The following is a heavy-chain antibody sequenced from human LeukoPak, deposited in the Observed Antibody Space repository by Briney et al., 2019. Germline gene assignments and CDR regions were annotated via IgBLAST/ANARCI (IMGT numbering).Heavy chain of an antibody. Sequence: TGGSLRLSCAASGFTFSSYAMSWVRQAPGMGLEWVSAISGSGGSTYYADSVKGRFTISRDNSKNTLYLQMNSLRAEDTAVYYCANLIVGATSGFDYWGQGTLVTVSS. V-gene: IGHV3-23*01. CDR1: GFTFSSYA. J-gene: IGHJ4*02. CDR2: ISGSGGST. CDR3: ANLIVGATSGFDY. D-gene: IGHD1-26*01.